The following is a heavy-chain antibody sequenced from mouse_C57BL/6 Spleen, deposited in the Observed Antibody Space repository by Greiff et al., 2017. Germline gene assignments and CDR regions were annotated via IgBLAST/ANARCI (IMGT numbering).Heavy chain of an antibody. J-gene: IGHJ3*01. CDR3: TSITTVVEGFAY. Sequence: VQLKESGAELVRPGASVKLSCTASGFNIKDDYMHWVKQRPEQGLEWIGWIAPENGDTEYASKFQGKATITADTSSNTAYLQLSSLTSEDTAVYYCTSITTVVEGFAYWGQGTLVTVSA. D-gene: IGHD1-1*01. V-gene: IGHV14-4*01. CDR1: GFNIKDDY. CDR2: IAPENGDT.